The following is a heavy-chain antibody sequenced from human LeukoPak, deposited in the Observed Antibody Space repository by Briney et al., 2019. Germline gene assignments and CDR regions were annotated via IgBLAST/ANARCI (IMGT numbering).Heavy chain of an antibody. CDR3: ATSRYYDSSGLSDY. D-gene: IGHD3-22*01. V-gene: IGHV3-23*01. CDR2: ISGSGGST. Sequence: GGSLRLSCAVSGFTFNNYAMSWVRQAPGKGLEWVSAISGSGGSTYYADSVKGRFTISRDNSKNTLYLQMNSLRAEDTAVYYCATSRYYDSSGLSDYWGQGTLVTVSS. J-gene: IGHJ4*02. CDR1: GFTFNNYA.